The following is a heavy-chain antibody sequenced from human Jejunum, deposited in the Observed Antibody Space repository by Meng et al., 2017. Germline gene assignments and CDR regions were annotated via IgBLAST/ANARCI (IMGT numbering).Heavy chain of an antibody. Sequence: GESLKISCAASGFTFSSSSMTWVRQAPVKGLEWVSSDDTNGNTYYADSVKGRFTITRDNSKNILYLHMSSLRAEDTALYYCAKLVPSWGQGTLVTVSS. CDR1: GFTFSSSS. J-gene: IGHJ5*02. CDR2: DDTNGNT. CDR3: AKLVPS. D-gene: IGHD2-21*01. V-gene: IGHV3-23*01.